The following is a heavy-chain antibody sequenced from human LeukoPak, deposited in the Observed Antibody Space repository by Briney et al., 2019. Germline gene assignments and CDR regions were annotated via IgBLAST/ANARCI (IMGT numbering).Heavy chain of an antibody. CDR1: GFTFSAYH. D-gene: IGHD2-2*01. CDR3: GRLAHNAWYAIDF. V-gene: IGHV3-48*02. Sequence: GGSLRLSCAASGFTFSAYHINWVRQAPGKGLEWISYISTTGTTIHYADSVKGRFAISRDNAKSSLYLQMNSLRDEDTAVYYCGRLAHNAWYAIDFWGQGTLVTVSS. CDR2: ISTTGTTI. J-gene: IGHJ4*02.